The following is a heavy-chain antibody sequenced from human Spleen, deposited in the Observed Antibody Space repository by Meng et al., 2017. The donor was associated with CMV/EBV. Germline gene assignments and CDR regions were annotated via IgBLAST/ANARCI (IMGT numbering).Heavy chain of an antibody. CDR2: ISAYNGIT. V-gene: IGHV1-18*01. CDR1: GYTFTYFG. Sequence: ASVKVSCKASGYTFTYFGTSWVRQAPGQGLEWMGWISAYNGITNYAQKLQGRVTMTTDTSTNTAYMELRSLRSDDTAVYYCARVDWDYYGMDVWGQGTTVTVS. D-gene: IGHD3-9*01. J-gene: IGHJ6*02. CDR3: ARVDWDYYGMDV.